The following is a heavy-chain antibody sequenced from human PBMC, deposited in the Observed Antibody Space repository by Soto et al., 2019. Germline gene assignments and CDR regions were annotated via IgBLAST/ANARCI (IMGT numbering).Heavy chain of an antibody. CDR1: GFTFEDFP. CDR3: AKDWDNYGSDC. V-gene: IGHV3-9*01. CDR2: ISNSGRFI. J-gene: IGHJ4*02. D-gene: IGHD5-18*01. Sequence: SLRLSCVASGFTFEDFPMHWVRQLPGKGLEWVSGISNSGRFIGYADSVKGRFTISRDNAKNSLYLEIHSLRVEDTALFYCAKDWDNYGSDCWGRGTLVTVSS.